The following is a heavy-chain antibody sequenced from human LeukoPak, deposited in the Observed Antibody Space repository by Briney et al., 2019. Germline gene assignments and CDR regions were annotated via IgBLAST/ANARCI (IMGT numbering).Heavy chain of an antibody. V-gene: IGHV4-59*01. D-gene: IGHD1-26*01. CDR3: ARDRRKWELPYFDY. CDR2: IYYSGST. CDR1: GGSISSYY. Sequence: SETLSLTCTVSGGSISSYYWSWIRQPPGKGLEWIGYIYYSGSTNYNPSLKSRVTVSVDTSKNQFSLKLSSVTAADTAVYYCARDRRKWELPYFDYWGQGTLVTVSS. J-gene: IGHJ4*02.